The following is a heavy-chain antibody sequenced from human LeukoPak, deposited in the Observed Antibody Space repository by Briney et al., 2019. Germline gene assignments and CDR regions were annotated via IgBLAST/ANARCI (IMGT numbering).Heavy chain of an antibody. CDR1: GFTFSSYG. Sequence: GGSLRLSCAASGFTFSSYGMSWVRQAPGKGLEWVSAISGSGGSTYYADSVKGRFTISRDNSKNTLYLQMNSLRAEDTAVYYCAKDLMYSPSGGSIDYWGQGTLVTVSS. J-gene: IGHJ4*02. V-gene: IGHV3-23*01. CDR3: AKDLMYSPSGGSIDY. D-gene: IGHD3-16*01. CDR2: ISGSGGST.